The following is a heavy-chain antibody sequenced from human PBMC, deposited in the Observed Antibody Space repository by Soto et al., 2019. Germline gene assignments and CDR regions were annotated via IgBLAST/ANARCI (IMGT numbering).Heavy chain of an antibody. CDR1: GFTFSDHY. Sequence: EVQLVESGGGSVQPGGSLRLSCAASGFTFSDHYMDWVRQAPGKGLEWAGRIRNRANSYGTDYAAAVKGRFTISRDDSRTSLYLQMRSLSTEDTAVYYYVRVRLGAITRVFDYWGQGTLVTVSS. V-gene: IGHV3-72*01. CDR3: VRVRLGAITRVFDY. D-gene: IGHD3-10*01. CDR2: IRNRANSYGT. J-gene: IGHJ4*02.